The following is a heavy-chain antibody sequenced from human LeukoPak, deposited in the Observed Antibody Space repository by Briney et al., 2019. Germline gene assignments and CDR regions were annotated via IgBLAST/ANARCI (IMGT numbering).Heavy chain of an antibody. CDR2: ISGSGGST. V-gene: IGHV3-23*01. Sequence: QAGGSLRLSCAASGFTFSTYAMHWVRQAPGKGLEYVSAISGSGGSTYYADSVKGRFTISRDNSKNTLYLQMNSLRAEDTAVYYCAKDQNSSPLVFDYWGQGTLVTVSS. CDR3: AKDQNSSPLVFDY. D-gene: IGHD6-6*01. J-gene: IGHJ4*02. CDR1: GFTFSTYA.